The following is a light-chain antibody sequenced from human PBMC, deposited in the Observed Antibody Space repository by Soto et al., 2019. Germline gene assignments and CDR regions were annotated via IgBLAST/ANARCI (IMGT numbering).Light chain of an antibody. V-gene: IGKV1-5*03. CDR1: QSISSW. J-gene: IGKJ1*01. Sequence: DIQMTQSPSTLSASVGDRVIITCRASQSISSWLAWYQQKPGKAPNLLIYRASTLKSGTPSRFSGSGSGTELTLTISSLQPDEFATYYCQQYDRASWTFGPGTKVEIK. CDR2: RAS. CDR3: QQYDRASWT.